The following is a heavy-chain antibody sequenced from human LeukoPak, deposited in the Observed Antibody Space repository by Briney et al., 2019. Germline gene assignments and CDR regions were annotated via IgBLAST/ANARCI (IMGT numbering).Heavy chain of an antibody. CDR1: GFTFSSHW. J-gene: IGHJ5*02. D-gene: IGHD3-10*01. CDR2: ITNDGSST. Sequence: GGSLRLSCAASGFTFSSHWMHWARQAPGKGLVWVSRITNDGSSTTYADSVKGRFTISRDNAKNTLYLQMNSLRAEDTAVYYCARKLWFGELVWFDPWGQGTLVTVSS. CDR3: ARKLWFGELVWFDP. V-gene: IGHV3-74*01.